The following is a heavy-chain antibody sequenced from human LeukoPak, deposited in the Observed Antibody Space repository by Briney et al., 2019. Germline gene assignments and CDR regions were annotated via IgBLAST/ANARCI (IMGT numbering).Heavy chain of an antibody. J-gene: IGHJ5*02. Sequence: GESLKISCKGSGYSFTSYWIGWVRQMPGKGLEWMGIIYPGDSDTRYSPSFQGQVTISADKSISTAYLQWSSLKASDTAMYYCARGPQVTMIVDRFDPWGQGTLVTVSS. CDR1: GYSFTSYW. V-gene: IGHV5-51*01. CDR2: IYPGDSDT. CDR3: ARGPQVTMIVDRFDP. D-gene: IGHD3-22*01.